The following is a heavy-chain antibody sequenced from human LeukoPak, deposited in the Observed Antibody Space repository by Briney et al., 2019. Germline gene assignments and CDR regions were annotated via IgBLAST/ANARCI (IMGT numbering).Heavy chain of an antibody. D-gene: IGHD3-3*01. CDR2: IIPILGIA. J-gene: IGHJ4*02. CDR3: ARDFWSGQIPGDY. CDR1: GYTFTSYD. V-gene: IGHV1-69*04. Sequence: SVKVSCKASGYTFTSYDINWVRQATGQGLEWMGRIIPILGIANYAQKFQGRVTITADKSTSTAYMELSSLRSEDTAVYYCARDFWSGQIPGDYWGQGTLVTVYS.